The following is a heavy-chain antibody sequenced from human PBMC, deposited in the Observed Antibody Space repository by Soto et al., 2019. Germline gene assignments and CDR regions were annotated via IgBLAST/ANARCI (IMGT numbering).Heavy chain of an antibody. J-gene: IGHJ4*02. CDR2: ISSKGGST. CDR3: ASRDGYYFDC. V-gene: IGHV3-64*01. CDR1: GFTFSSYA. Sequence: EVQLVESGGGLVQPGGSLRLSCAASGFTFSSYAMHWVRQAPGKGLEYVSAISSKGGSTYYANSVKGRFTISRDNSKNTLYLPMGSLRAKEMAGLKSASRDGYYFDCWGQGALVSVSS.